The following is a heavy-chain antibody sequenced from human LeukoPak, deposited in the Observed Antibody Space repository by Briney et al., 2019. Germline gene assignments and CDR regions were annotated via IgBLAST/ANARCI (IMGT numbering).Heavy chain of an antibody. Sequence: SETLSLTCGVYGGSFNAYYWSWIRQPPGKGLEWIGEINHSGSTNYNPSLKSRVTISVDTSKNRFSLKLSSVTAADTAVYYCARGRFTIFGVVITKAYYFDYWGQGTLVTVSS. D-gene: IGHD3-3*01. J-gene: IGHJ4*02. V-gene: IGHV4-34*01. CDR3: ARGRFTIFGVVITKAYYFDY. CDR1: GGSFNAYY. CDR2: INHSGST.